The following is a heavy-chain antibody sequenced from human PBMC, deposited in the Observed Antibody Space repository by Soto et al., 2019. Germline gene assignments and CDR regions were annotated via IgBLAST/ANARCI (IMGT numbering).Heavy chain of an antibody. CDR2: IYYSGST. J-gene: IGHJ5*02. V-gene: IGHV4-61*01. Sequence: SETLSLTCTVSCGSVSSGSYYWSWIRRPPGKGLEWIGYIYYSGSTNYNPSLKSRVTISVDTSKNQFSLKLSSVTAADTAVYYCARDTPGENFDWSWFDPWGQGTLVTVSS. CDR1: CGSVSSGSYY. CDR3: ARDTPGENFDWSWFDP. D-gene: IGHD3-9*01.